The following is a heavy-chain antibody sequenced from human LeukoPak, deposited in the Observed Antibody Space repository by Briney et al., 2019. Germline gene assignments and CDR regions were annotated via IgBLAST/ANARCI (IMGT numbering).Heavy chain of an antibody. V-gene: IGHV1-18*01. Sequence: ASVKVSCKASGYTFTSNGITWVRQAPGQGREWMGWISAYNGQTNYAQSLQGRVAMTTDTSTSTAYMELRSLRSDDTAVYYCARRSGSGSYIDYWGQGTLVTVSS. J-gene: IGHJ4*02. D-gene: IGHD3-10*01. CDR1: GYTFTSNG. CDR2: ISAYNGQT. CDR3: ARRSGSGSYIDY.